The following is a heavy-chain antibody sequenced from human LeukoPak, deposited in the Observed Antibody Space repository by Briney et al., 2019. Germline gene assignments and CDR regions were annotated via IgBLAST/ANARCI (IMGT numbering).Heavy chain of an antibody. D-gene: IGHD2-15*01. CDR3: ARGKYCSGGSCYSYSGY. V-gene: IGHV3-21*01. J-gene: IGHJ4*02. CDR1: GFTFSSYS. Sequence: GGSLRLSCAASGFTFSSYSMNWVRQAPGKGLEWVSSISSSSSYIYYADSVKGRFTISRDNAKNSLYLQMNSLRAEDTAVYYCARGKYCSGGSCYSYSGYWGQGTLVTVSS. CDR2: ISSSSSYI.